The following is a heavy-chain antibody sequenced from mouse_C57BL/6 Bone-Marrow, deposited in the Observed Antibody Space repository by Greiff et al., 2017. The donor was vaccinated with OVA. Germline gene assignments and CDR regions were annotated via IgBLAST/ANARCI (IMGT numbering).Heavy chain of an antibody. Sequence: EVQLVESEGGLVQPGSSMKLSCTASGFTFSDYYMAWVRQVPEKGLEWVANINYDGSSTYYLDSLKSRFIISRDNAKNILYLQMSSLKSEDTATYYCARVSTTVAYAMDYWGQGTSVTVSS. CDR2: INYDGSST. D-gene: IGHD1-1*01. J-gene: IGHJ4*01. V-gene: IGHV5-16*01. CDR3: ARVSTTVAYAMDY. CDR1: GFTFSDYY.